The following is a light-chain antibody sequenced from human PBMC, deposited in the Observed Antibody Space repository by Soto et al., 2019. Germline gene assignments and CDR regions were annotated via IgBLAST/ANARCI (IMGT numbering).Light chain of an antibody. CDR2: WAS. V-gene: IGKV4-1*01. CDR1: QSVLYSSNNKNY. CDR3: QQYYNTPLT. J-gene: IGKJ4*01. Sequence: VVTPSPDSLAVSLGEWATINWKSSQSVLYSSNNKNYLAWYQQKPRQPPKLLIYWASTRESGVPDRFSGSGSGTDFTLTISSLQAEDVAVYYCQQYYNTPLTFGGGTKVDIK.